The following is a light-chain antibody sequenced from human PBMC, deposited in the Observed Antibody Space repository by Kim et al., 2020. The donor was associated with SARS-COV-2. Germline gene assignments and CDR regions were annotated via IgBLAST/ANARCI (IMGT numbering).Light chain of an antibody. Sequence: ESQGQTASITCSGDKLGDKYGCWYQQKPGQSPVLVIYQDSKRPAGIPERFSGSNSGNTATLTISGTQAMDEADYYCQAWDSSTAVFGGGTQLTVL. V-gene: IGLV3-1*01. J-gene: IGLJ3*02. CDR2: QDS. CDR1: KLGDKY. CDR3: QAWDSSTAV.